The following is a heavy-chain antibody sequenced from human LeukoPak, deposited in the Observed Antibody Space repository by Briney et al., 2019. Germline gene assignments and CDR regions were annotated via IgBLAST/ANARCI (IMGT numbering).Heavy chain of an antibody. CDR3: ARLEEDYDILTGYYPRPDYGMDV. Sequence: PGGSLRLSCAASGFTFSSSSMNWVRQAPGKGLEWVSYISSISTTLYYADSVRGRFTISRDNAKNSLYLQMNSLRAEDTAVYYCARLEEDYDILTGYYPRPDYGMDVWGQGTTVTVSS. V-gene: IGHV3-48*01. CDR2: ISSISTTL. J-gene: IGHJ6*02. D-gene: IGHD3-9*01. CDR1: GFTFSSSS.